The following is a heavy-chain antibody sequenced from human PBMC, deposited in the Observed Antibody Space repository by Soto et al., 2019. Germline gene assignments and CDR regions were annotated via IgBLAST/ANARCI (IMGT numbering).Heavy chain of an antibody. D-gene: IGHD3-10*01. Sequence: QVQLQQWGAGLLKPSETLSLTCAVYGGSFSGYSWTWIRQPPGTGLEWIGEINHSGSTNYNPSLKSRVTISVDTSKSQFSLKLTSVTAADTAVYYCARDKITGPFDYWGQGTLVTVSS. CDR1: GGSFSGYS. CDR3: ARDKITGPFDY. V-gene: IGHV4-34*01. J-gene: IGHJ4*02. CDR2: INHSGST.